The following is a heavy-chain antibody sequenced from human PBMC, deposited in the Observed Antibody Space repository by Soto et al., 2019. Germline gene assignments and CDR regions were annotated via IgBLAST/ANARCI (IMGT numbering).Heavy chain of an antibody. Sequence: GGSLRLSCAASGFPFSSYAMSWVLQAPGKGLEWVSAISGSGGSTYYADSVKGRFTISRDNSKNTLYLQMNSLRAEDTAVYYCAKDPGAGGYSSGWNWFEPWVQGTLVTVSS. J-gene: IGHJ5*02. CDR3: AKDPGAGGYSSGWNWFEP. V-gene: IGHV3-23*01. CDR1: GFPFSSYA. D-gene: IGHD6-19*01. CDR2: ISGSGGST.